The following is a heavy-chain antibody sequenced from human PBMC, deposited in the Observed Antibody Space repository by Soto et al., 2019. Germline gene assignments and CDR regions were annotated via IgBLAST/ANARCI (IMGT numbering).Heavy chain of an antibody. CDR2: ISGSGGGT. CDR3: AKDKGNWNIPFDF. Sequence: AGGSLRLSCAASGFTFSTYAMSWVRQAPGKGLEWVSYISGSGGGTYYADSVKGRFTISRDNSKNTLYLQMNSLRVEDTAVYYCAKDKGNWNIPFDFWGQGTLVTVSS. D-gene: IGHD1-1*01. J-gene: IGHJ4*02. V-gene: IGHV3-23*01. CDR1: GFTFSTYA.